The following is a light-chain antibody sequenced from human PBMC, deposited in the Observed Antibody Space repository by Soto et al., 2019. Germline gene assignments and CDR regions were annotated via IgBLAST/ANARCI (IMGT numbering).Light chain of an antibody. CDR2: DVS. CDR1: SSDVGGYNY. V-gene: IGLV2-14*01. J-gene: IGLJ1*01. CDR3: SSYTSSSTLVYV. Sequence: QSALTHPASVSGSPGQSITISCTGTSSDVGGYNYVSWYQQHPGKAPKLMIYDVSNRPSGVSNRFSGSKSGNTASLTISGLQAEDEADYYCSSYTSSSTLVYVFGTGTKPTVL.